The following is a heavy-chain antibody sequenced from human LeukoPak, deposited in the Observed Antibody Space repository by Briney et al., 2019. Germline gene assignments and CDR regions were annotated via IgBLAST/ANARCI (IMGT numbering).Heavy chain of an antibody. CDR1: GFPFSSYG. CDR2: ISHEGSDQ. V-gene: IGHV3-30*03. Sequence: GGSLRLSCAASGFPFSSYGMHWVRQAPGKGLEWVAVISHEGSDQYYADSVKGRFTISRDNSNNMVYLQMNSLRVEDTAVYYCARTREQWQVLDYWGQGTRVTVSS. CDR3: ARTREQWQVLDY. D-gene: IGHD6-19*01. J-gene: IGHJ4*02.